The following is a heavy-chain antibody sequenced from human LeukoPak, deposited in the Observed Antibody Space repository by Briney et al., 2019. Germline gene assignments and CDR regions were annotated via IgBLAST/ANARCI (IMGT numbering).Heavy chain of an antibody. Sequence: ASVKVSCKASGGTFSSYAISWVRQAPGQGLEWMGGIIPIFGTANYAQKFQGRVTITADKSTSTAYMELSSLRSEDTAVYYCARAFLWLSALDIWGQGTMVTVSS. J-gene: IGHJ3*02. V-gene: IGHV1-69*06. D-gene: IGHD5-18*01. CDR1: GGTFSSYA. CDR3: ARAFLWLSALDI. CDR2: IIPIFGTA.